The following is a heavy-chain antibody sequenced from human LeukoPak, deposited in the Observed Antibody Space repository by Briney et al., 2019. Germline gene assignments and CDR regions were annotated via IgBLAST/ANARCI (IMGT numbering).Heavy chain of an antibody. CDR2: IGTSTSYI. J-gene: IGHJ4*02. D-gene: IGHD3-10*01. CDR3: ARGDYYGSGSHDY. V-gene: IGHV3-21*01. Sequence: GGSLRLSCAASGFTFSTYIMNWVRQTPGKGLEWVSSIGTSTSYIYYADSVKGRFTISRDNAKNSLYLEMNSLRPDDTAVYYCARGDYYGSGSHDYWGQGTLVTVSS. CDR1: GFTFSTYI.